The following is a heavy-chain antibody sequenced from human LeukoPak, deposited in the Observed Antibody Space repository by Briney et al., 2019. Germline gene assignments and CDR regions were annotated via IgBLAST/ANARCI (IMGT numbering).Heavy chain of an antibody. V-gene: IGHV1-2*04. CDR3: AGVPREGAAAGLNRYFDY. CDR2: INPNSGGT. D-gene: IGHD6-13*01. CDR1: GYTFTGYY. Sequence: GASVTVSCKASGYTFTGYYMHWVRQAPGQGLEWMGWINPNSGGTNYAQKFQGWVTMTRDTSISTAYMELSRLRSDDTAVYYCAGVPREGAAAGLNRYFDYWGQGTLVTVSS. J-gene: IGHJ4*02.